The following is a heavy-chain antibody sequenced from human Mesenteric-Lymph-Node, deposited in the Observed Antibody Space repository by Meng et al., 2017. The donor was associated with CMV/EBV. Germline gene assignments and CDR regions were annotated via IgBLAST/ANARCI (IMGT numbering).Heavy chain of an antibody. D-gene: IGHD1-26*01. CDR1: GYTFTSYG. J-gene: IGHJ6*02. V-gene: IGHV1-69*05. CDR2: IIPIFGTA. CDR3: ARGVYSGSYFYGMDV. Sequence: SVKVSCKASGYTFTSYGISWVRQAPGQGLEWMGGIIPIFGTANYAQKFQGRVTITTDESTSTAYMELSSLRSEDTAVYYCARGVYSGSYFYGMDVWGQGTTVTVSS.